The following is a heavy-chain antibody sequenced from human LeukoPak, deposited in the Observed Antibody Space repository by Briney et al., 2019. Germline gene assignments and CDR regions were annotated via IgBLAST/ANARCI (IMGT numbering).Heavy chain of an antibody. V-gene: IGHV3-20*04. CDR1: GFTFDDYG. Sequence: PGGSLRLSCAASGFTFDDYGMSWVRQAPGKGLEWVSGINWNGGSTGYADSVKGRFTISRDNAKNSLYLQMNSLRAEDTAVYYCAKDTSYYRYFDYWGQGTLVTVSS. J-gene: IGHJ4*02. CDR3: AKDTSYYRYFDY. D-gene: IGHD1-26*01. CDR2: INWNGGST.